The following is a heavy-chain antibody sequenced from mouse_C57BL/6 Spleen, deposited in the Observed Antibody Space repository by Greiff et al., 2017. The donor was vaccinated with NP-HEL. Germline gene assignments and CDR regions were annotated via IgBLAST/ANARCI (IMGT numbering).Heavy chain of an antibody. CDR2: IYPGDGDT. V-gene: IGHV1-80*01. D-gene: IGHD1-1*01. CDR3: ARSPYGSSYIDY. J-gene: IGHJ2*01. CDR1: GYAFSSYW. Sequence: VQLQQSGASVTISCKASGYAFSSYWMNWVKQRPGKGLEWIGQIYPGDGDTNYNGKFKGTATLTADKSSSTAYMQLSSLTSEDSAVYFCARSPYGSSYIDYWGQGTTRTVSS.